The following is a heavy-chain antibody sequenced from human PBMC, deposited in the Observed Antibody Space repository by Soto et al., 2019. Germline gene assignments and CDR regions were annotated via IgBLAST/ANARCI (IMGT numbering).Heavy chain of an antibody. CDR1: GGPISSSGDY. CDR3: ARGLSSSAYLDY. J-gene: IGHJ4*02. D-gene: IGHD6-19*01. Sequence: QLQLQESGPGLVKPSETLSLTCTVTGGPISSSGDYWGWVRQTPGKGLAWIGSISNSGSTYYNPSVMSRLTISVETSKKQCSLRLSSVTAADTAVYYGARGLSSSAYLDYWGQGTLVTVSS. V-gene: IGHV4-39*01. CDR2: ISNSGST.